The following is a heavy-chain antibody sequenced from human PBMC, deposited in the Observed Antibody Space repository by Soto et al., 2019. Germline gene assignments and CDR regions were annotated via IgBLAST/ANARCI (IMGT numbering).Heavy chain of an antibody. CDR2: IGGRGDIT. CDR3: AKDEAVTNYYYYSDGLDV. J-gene: IGHJ6*02. CDR1: GFTFSSDA. Sequence: EVQLLESGGGLVQPGGSLRLSCAASGFTFSSDAMNWVRQAPGKGLEWVAVIGGRGDITYNADSVMGRFTVSRDNSKNPLYLQMNSMRAEDTAVYYCAKDEAVTNYYYYSDGLDVWGQGPTGTVSS. V-gene: IGHV3-23*01. D-gene: IGHD4-17*01.